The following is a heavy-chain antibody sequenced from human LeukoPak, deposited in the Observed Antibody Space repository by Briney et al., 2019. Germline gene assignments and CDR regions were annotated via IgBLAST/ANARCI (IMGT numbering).Heavy chain of an antibody. V-gene: IGHV3-7*04. CDR3: ARVMYDYVWGSYPNYGMDV. D-gene: IGHD3-16*02. J-gene: IGHJ6*02. Sequence: PGGSLRLSCAASGFTFSSYWMSWVRQAPGKGLEWVANIKQDGSEKYYVDSVKGRFTISRDNAKNSLYLQMNSLRAEDTAVYYCARVMYDYVWGSYPNYGMDVWGQGTTVTVSS. CDR2: IKQDGSEK. CDR1: GFTFSSYW.